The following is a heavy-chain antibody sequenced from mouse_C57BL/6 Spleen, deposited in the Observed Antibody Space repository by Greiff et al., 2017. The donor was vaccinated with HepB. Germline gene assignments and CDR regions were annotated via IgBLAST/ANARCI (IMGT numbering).Heavy chain of an antibody. CDR3: ARGYYGSSYEFAY. V-gene: IGHV1-69*01. D-gene: IGHD1-1*01. CDR2: IDPSDSYT. CDR1: GYTFTSYW. J-gene: IGHJ3*01. Sequence: QVQLKQSGAELVMPGASVKLSCKASGYTFTSYWMHWVKQRPGQGLEWIGEIDPSDSYTNYNQKFKGKSTLTVDKSSSTAYMQLSSLTSEDSAVYYCARGYYGSSYEFAYWGQGTLVTVSA.